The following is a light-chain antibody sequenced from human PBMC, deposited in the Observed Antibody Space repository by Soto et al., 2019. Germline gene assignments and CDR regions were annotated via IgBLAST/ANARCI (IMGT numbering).Light chain of an antibody. CDR3: AVLDTSLSAWE. Sequence: QSVLTQPPSASGTPGQRVTISCSGSSSNIETNYVYWYQQLPGAAPKLVIYANEERPSGVPDRFSAFKSGTSASLAISGLRSEDEADYYCAVLDTSLSAWELGGGPKVTV. CDR1: SSNIETNY. CDR2: ANE. J-gene: IGLJ3*02. V-gene: IGLV1-47*01.